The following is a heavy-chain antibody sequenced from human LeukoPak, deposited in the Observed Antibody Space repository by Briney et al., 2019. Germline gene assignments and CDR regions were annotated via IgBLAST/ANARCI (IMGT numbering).Heavy chain of an antibody. CDR2: ISYDGGNT. D-gene: IGHD1-1*01. J-gene: IGHJ4*02. CDR1: GFTFSSNA. CDR3: AKEGTGIHFDY. Sequence: GGSLRLSWAASGFTFSSNAIHWVRQDPGKGLEWVAEISYDGGNTYYADSVKGRFTISRDNSKNTLYLQMNSLRAEDTAVYYCAKEGTGIHFDYWGQGTLVTVSS. V-gene: IGHV3-30-3*01.